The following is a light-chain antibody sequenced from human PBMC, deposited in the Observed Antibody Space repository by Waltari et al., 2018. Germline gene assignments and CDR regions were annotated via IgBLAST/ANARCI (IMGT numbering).Light chain of an antibody. CDR3: ATWDDTMHGCGV. Sequence: QSVLTQPPSASGTPGQRVTISCSGSSSNIGSATVNWFQHLPGTAPKLLIDTDNQRPTGVPERFSGSAAGTSASLASRGLQSEDGAGYYCATWDDTMHGCGVFGGGTKLAVL. CDR2: TDN. CDR1: SSNIGSAT. J-gene: IGLJ3*02. V-gene: IGLV1-44*01.